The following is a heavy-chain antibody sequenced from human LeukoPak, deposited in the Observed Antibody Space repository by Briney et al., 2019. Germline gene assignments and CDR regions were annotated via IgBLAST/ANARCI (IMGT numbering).Heavy chain of an antibody. Sequence: PSETLSLTCTVSGGSISSSSYYWGWIRQPPGKGLEWIGSIYYSGSTYYNPSLKSRVTISVDTSKNQFSLKLSSVTAADTAVYYCARHHFDIVVVPAADYWGQGTLVTVSS. V-gene: IGHV4-39*01. CDR2: IYYSGST. CDR1: GGSISSSSYY. CDR3: ARHHFDIVVVPAADY. D-gene: IGHD2-2*01. J-gene: IGHJ4*02.